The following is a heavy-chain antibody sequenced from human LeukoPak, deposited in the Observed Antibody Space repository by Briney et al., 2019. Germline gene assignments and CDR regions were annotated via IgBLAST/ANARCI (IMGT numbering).Heavy chain of an antibody. CDR1: GGSISSSSYY. D-gene: IGHD3-22*01. CDR2: IYYSGST. V-gene: IGHV4-39*01. J-gene: IGHJ4*02. Sequence: PSETLSLTCTVSGGSISSSSYYWGWIRQPPGKGLEWIGSIYYSGSTYYNPSLKSRVTISVDTSKNQFSLKLSSVTAADTAVYYCARHLTRSLRHYYDSSGYWGQGTLVTLSS. CDR3: ARHLTRSLRHYYDSSGY.